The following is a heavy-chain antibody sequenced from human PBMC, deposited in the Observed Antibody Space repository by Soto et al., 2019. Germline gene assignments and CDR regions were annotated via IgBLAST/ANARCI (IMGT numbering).Heavy chain of an antibody. CDR1: GYTFTNYA. Sequence: QVQLVQSGAEVEKPGASVKVSCKASGYTFTNYAVHWVRKAPGQRLEWMGWINAGNGNTRFSQNLQGRVTITRDTSARTVYMELSSLRSEDTAVYYCARGHLAVVPVASWFYYMDVWGKGTTVTVSS. CDR2: INAGNGNT. J-gene: IGHJ6*03. CDR3: ARGHLAVVPVASWFYYMDV. D-gene: IGHD2-2*01. V-gene: IGHV1-3*01.